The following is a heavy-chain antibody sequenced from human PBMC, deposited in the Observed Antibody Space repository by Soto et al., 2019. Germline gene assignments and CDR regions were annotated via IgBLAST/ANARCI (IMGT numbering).Heavy chain of an antibody. D-gene: IGHD2-2*01. CDR1: GYSFTSYW. J-gene: IGHJ3*02. Sequence: GESLKISCKGSGYSFTSYWIGWVRQMPGKGLEWMGIIYPGDSDTRYSPSFQGQVTSSAAKSISTAYLQWSSLKASDTAMYYCASSNIVVVPAAADAFDIWGQGTMVTVSS. V-gene: IGHV5-51*01. CDR3: ASSNIVVVPAAADAFDI. CDR2: IYPGDSDT.